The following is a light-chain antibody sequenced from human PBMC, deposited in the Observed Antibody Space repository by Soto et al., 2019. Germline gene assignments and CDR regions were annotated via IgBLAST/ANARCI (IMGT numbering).Light chain of an antibody. J-gene: IGLJ2*01. CDR3: SSYRSGSTL. V-gene: IGLV2-14*01. Sequence: QSALTQPASVSGSPGQSITISCTGTSSDIGGYNYVSWYQQYPGKVPKLIVYEVSNRPSGVSNRFSGNKSGNTASLTISGLQAEDEADYYCSSYRSGSTLFGGGTKVTVL. CDR2: EVS. CDR1: SSDIGGYNY.